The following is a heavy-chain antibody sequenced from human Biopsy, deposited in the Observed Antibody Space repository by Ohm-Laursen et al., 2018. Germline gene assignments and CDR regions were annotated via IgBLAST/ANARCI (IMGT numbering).Heavy chain of an antibody. Sequence: YYMIWIRQPPGKGLEWIGSIYYSGSTYYNPSLKSRVTISADRSKNQFSLKLTSVTAADTAMYYCARQEFATSPLDYWGQGSLVTVSS. J-gene: IGHJ4*02. CDR3: ARQEFATSPLDY. D-gene: IGHD3-10*01. CDR1: YY. V-gene: IGHV4-39*01. CDR2: IYYSGST.